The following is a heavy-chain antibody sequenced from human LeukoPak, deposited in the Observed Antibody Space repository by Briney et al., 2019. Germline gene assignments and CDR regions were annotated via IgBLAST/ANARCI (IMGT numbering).Heavy chain of an antibody. V-gene: IGHV5-51*01. D-gene: IGHD3-22*01. J-gene: IGHJ6*02. CDR1: GYSFTSYW. CDR3: ARGAGGYYDSSGSPRLYYYYGMDV. Sequence: GESLKISCKGSGYSFTSYWIGWVRQMPGKGLEWMGIIYPGDSDTRYSPSFQGQVTISADKSISTAYLRWSSLKASDTAMYYCARGAGGYYDSSGSPRLYYYYGMDVWGQGTTVTVSS. CDR2: IYPGDSDT.